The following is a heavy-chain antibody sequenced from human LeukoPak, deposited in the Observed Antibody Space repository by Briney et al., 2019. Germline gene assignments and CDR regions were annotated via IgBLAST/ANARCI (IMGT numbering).Heavy chain of an antibody. CDR2: ISSSGSTI. J-gene: IGHJ6*04. CDR1: GFTFSSYE. Sequence: GGSLRLSCAASGFTFSSYEMNWVRQAPGKGLEWVSYISSSGSTIYYADSVKGRFTISRDNAKNSLCLQMNSLRAEDTAVYYCAGLGITMIGGVWGKGTTVTISS. CDR3: AGLGITMIGGV. D-gene: IGHD3-10*02. V-gene: IGHV3-48*03.